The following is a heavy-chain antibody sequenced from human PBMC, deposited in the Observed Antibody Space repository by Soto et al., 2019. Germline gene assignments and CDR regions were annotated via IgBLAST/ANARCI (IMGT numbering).Heavy chain of an antibody. CDR1: GGSISSGGYY. J-gene: IGHJ6*02. V-gene: IGHV4-31*03. CDR2: IYYSGST. CDR3: ARDRAGVWYFDWLPHPDDYYYGMDV. D-gene: IGHD3-9*01. Sequence: SETLSLTCTVSGGSISSGGYYWSWIRQHPGKGLEWIGYIYYSGSTYYNPSLKSRVTISVDTSKNQFSLKLSSVTAADTAAYYCARDRAGVWYFDWLPHPDDYYYGMDVWGQGTTVTVSS.